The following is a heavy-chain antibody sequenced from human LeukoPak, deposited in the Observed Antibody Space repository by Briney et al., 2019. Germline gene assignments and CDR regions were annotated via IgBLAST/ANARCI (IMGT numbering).Heavy chain of an antibody. J-gene: IGHJ4*02. CDR2: IIPIFGTA. CDR1: GGSFSSYA. Sequence: SVKVSCKASGGSFSSYAISWVRQAPGQGLEWMGRIIPIFGTANYAQKFQGRVTITTDESTSTAYMELSSLRSEDTAVYYCARDLFSGLPGYFDYWGQGTLVTVSS. V-gene: IGHV1-69*05. D-gene: IGHD3-3*01. CDR3: ARDLFSGLPGYFDY.